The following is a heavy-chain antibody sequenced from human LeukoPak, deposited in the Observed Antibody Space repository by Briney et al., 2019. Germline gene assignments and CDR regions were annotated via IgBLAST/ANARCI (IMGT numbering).Heavy chain of an antibody. Sequence: GGSLTLPCAASGFPFSSYAMRWVRRARGKGVERVSAISGSGGSTYYADSVKGRFTISRDNSKNTLYLQMNSLRAEDTAVYYCANFPKEAFDYWGQGTLVTVSS. J-gene: IGHJ4*02. CDR2: ISGSGGST. CDR3: ANFPKEAFDY. V-gene: IGHV3-23*01. CDR1: GFPFSSYA.